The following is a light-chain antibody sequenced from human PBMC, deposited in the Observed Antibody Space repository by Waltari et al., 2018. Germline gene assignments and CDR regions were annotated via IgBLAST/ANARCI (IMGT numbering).Light chain of an antibody. Sequence: EMVLTQSPATLSLSPGERATLSCRSSQSVRNYLAWYQHKPGQAPMLLIYDVSNRATGIPARFSGSGYGTDFTLTISSLEPEDFAVYYCQQRSHWPRTFGLGTKVEVK. J-gene: IGKJ1*01. CDR1: QSVRNY. CDR3: QQRSHWPRT. CDR2: DVS. V-gene: IGKV3-11*01.